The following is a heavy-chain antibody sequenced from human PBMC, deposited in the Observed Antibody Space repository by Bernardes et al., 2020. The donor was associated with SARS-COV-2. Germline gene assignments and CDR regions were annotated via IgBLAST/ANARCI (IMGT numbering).Heavy chain of an antibody. V-gene: IGHV3-64D*06. J-gene: IGHJ4*02. D-gene: IGHD3-10*01. CDR3: VAGVSMLRGITYFEY. CDR2: IGIDGVST. CDR1: GFTFSSYA. Sequence: GGSLRLSCSASGFTFSSYAMHWVRQAPGKGLEYFSGIGIDGVSTYYADSVKGRFTISRDNSKNTLYLQMSSLRTEDTAVYYCVAGVSMLRGITYFEYWGQGTLVTVSS.